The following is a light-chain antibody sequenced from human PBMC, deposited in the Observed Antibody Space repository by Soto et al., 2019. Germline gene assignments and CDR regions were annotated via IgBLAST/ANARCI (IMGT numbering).Light chain of an antibody. CDR2: GAS. Sequence: IQMTQSPSSLSASVGDRVTLTCRASQSISSFLNWYQQKPGKSPKVLIYGASSLQTGVPSRFSGSGSGTDFTLTISSLQPEDSATYYCQQSHSAWTFGQGTKVEI. V-gene: IGKV1-39*01. CDR1: QSISSF. J-gene: IGKJ1*01. CDR3: QQSHSAWT.